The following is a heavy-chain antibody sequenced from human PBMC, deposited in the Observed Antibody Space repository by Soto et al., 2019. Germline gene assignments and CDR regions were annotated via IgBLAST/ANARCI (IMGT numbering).Heavy chain of an antibody. CDR1: GGSFRGYY. Sequence: PSETLSLTCAVYGGSFRGYYWSWIRQPPGKGLEWIWEINHSGSTNYSPSLKSRVAISVYTSKNQFSLKLSSVTAADTAVYYCARRAARPRGYLDYYYYGMDVWGQGTTVTVS. V-gene: IGHV4-34*01. D-gene: IGHD6-6*01. CDR2: INHSGST. CDR3: ARRAARPRGYLDYYYYGMDV. J-gene: IGHJ6*02.